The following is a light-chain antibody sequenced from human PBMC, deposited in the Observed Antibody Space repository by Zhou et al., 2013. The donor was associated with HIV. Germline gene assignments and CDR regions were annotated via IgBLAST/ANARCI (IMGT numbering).Light chain of an antibody. CDR3: MQATYWPPD. CDR2: KVS. Sequence: VVMTQSPLSLPVTLGQPASISCRSSQSLVHTDGNTYFYWFHKRPGQSPRRLIYKVSNRDSGVPDRFSGSGSGTDFTLKISRVEAEDVGVYYCMQATYWPPDFGGGTKVEIK. J-gene: IGKJ4*01. V-gene: IGKV2-30*02. CDR1: QSLVHTDGNTY.